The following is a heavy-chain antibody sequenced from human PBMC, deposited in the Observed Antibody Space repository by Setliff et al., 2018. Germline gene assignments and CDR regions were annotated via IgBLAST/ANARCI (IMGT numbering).Heavy chain of an antibody. CDR2: INHSGST. Sequence: ETLSLTCAVYGGSFSGYYWSWIRQPPGKGLEWIGEINHSGSTNYNPSLKSRVTISLDTSKSQLSLTLTSVTAADTAVYSCARGRVGATTEATFDVWGRGTMVTVS. V-gene: IGHV4-34*01. CDR3: ARGRVGATTEATFDV. D-gene: IGHD1-26*01. CDR1: GGSFSGYY. J-gene: IGHJ3*01.